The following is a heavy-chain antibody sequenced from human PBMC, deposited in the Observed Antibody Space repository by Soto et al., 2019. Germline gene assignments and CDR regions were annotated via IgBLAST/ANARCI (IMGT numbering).Heavy chain of an antibody. D-gene: IGHD7-27*01. CDR3: ASPLTGDKKKGGYFDY. Sequence: GSLRLSCAVYGGSFSGYYWSWIRQPPGKGLEWIGEINHSGSTNYNPALKSRVTISVDTSKNQFSLKLSSVTAADTDVYYCASPLTGDKKKGGYFDYWGQGTLVTVSS. CDR1: GGSFSGYY. CDR2: INHSGST. V-gene: IGHV4-34*01. J-gene: IGHJ4*02.